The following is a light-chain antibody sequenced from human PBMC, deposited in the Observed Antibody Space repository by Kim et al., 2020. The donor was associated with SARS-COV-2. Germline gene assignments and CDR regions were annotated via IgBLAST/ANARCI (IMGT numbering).Light chain of an antibody. Sequence: PVSVGDTVTITCRASQNVNIWLSWYQQKPGQVPKLLVHKTSGLQRGVPSRFSGGGSGTDFTLTISSLQPDDFATYYCQQYHTHSTFGQGTKVDIK. CDR2: KTS. V-gene: IGKV1-5*03. CDR3: QQYHTHST. J-gene: IGKJ1*01. CDR1: QNVNIW.